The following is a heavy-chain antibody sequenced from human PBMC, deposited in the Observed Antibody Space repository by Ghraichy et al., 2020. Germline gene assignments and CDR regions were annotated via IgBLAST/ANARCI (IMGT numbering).Heavy chain of an antibody. V-gene: IGHV3-74*01. Sequence: LSLTCAVSGFSLSSYWMHWVRRVPGKGLFWVSRVDGDGSRTAYADSVKGRFTASRDNTKNTVYLQMNSLRAEDMAVYYCVRDAVVAPPSEEDAYDLWGQGTMVTVSS. J-gene: IGHJ3*01. D-gene: IGHD3-22*01. CDR2: VDGDGSRT. CDR3: VRDAVVAPPSEEDAYDL. CDR1: GFSLSSYW.